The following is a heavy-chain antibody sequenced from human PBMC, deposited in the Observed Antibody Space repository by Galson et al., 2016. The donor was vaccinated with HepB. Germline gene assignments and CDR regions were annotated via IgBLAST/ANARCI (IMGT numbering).Heavy chain of an antibody. V-gene: IGHV3-53*01. Sequence: SLRLSCAASAFTVSSNYMSWVRQAPGKGLEWVSVIYSAGSTYYADSVEGRFTISRDNSKNTLYLQMNSLRAEDTAVYYCARVAYDFWSGYFGPQTYYYYMDVWGKGTTVTVSS. D-gene: IGHD3-3*01. CDR2: IYSAGST. CDR1: AFTVSSNY. CDR3: ARVAYDFWSGYFGPQTYYYYMDV. J-gene: IGHJ6*03.